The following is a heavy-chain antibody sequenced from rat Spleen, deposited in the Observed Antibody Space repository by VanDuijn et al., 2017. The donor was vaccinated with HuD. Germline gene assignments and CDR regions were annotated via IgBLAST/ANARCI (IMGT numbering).Heavy chain of an antibody. V-gene: IGHV5-7*01. D-gene: IGHD1-1*01. J-gene: IGHJ3*01. Sequence: EVQLVESGGGLVQPGRSMKLSCAASGFTFSNYYMAWVRQSPKKGLEWVATIIYDGSSTYYRDSVKGRFTISRDNARSTLYLQMDSLRSEDTATYYCTRLYYSNWFAYWGQGTLVAVSS. CDR2: IIYDGSST. CDR1: GFTFSNYY. CDR3: TRLYYSNWFAY.